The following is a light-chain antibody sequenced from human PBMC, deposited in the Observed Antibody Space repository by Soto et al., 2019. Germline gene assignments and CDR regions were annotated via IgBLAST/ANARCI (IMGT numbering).Light chain of an antibody. CDR1: QSISGY. J-gene: IGKJ5*01. Sequence: EMTQTPSSLYDSXGRRVTITRGSSQSISGYLNWYQQKPGKAPKLLIYAASSLQSGVPSRFSGSGSGTHFTLTISSLQLEDFATYYCQQSFFTLVTFGHVTRLAIK. CDR3: QQSFFTLVT. CDR2: AAS. V-gene: IGKV1-39*01.